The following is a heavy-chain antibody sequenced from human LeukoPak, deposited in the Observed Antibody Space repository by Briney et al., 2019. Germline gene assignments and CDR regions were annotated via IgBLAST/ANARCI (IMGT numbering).Heavy chain of an antibody. CDR3: GRYANAFDT. CDR2: IRSIGDR. Sequence: GGPLRLSCEASGFTFGDYDMHGVRQATEKALEWVSAIRSIGDRFYSGSVKGRFTISRENAKNTFYLEMNSLRVGDTAVYCSGRYANAFDTWGQGTVVTVSS. D-gene: IGHD1-1*01. CDR1: GFTFGDYD. J-gene: IGHJ3*02. V-gene: IGHV3-13*01.